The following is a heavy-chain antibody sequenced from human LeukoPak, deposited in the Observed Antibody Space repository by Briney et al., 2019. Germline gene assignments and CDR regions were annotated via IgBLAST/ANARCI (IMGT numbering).Heavy chain of an antibody. CDR2: ISGSGGGT. D-gene: IGHD2/OR15-2a*01. J-gene: IGHJ6*04. Sequence: PGGSLRLSCAASGFTFSNYAMSWVRQAPGKGLEWVSGISGSGGGTYYADSVKGRFTISRDNSKNTLYLQLNSQRAEDTAVYYCAKSREYGGRTTVLGVVDVWGKGTTVTVSS. CDR1: GFTFSNYA. CDR3: AKSREYGGRTTVLGVVDV. V-gene: IGHV3-23*01.